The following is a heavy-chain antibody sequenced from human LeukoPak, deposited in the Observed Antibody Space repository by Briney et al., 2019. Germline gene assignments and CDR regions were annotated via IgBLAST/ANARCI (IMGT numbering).Heavy chain of an antibody. CDR1: GGTFSSYA. CDR2: IIPIFGTA. Sequence: ASVKVSCKASGGTFSSYAISWVRQAPGQGLEWMGGIIPIFGTANYAQKFQGRVTITADESTSTAYIELSSLRSEDTAVYYCASSPPFQDIVLMVYAWQFDYWGQGTLVTVSS. J-gene: IGHJ4*02. D-gene: IGHD2-8*01. CDR3: ASSPPFQDIVLMVYAWQFDY. V-gene: IGHV1-69*13.